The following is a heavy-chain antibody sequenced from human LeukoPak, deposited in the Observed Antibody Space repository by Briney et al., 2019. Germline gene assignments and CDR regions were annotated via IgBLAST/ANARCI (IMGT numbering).Heavy chain of an antibody. J-gene: IGHJ4*02. V-gene: IGHV3-30*02. CDR3: AKDRRFLEWFDNYFDY. D-gene: IGHD3-3*01. Sequence: GSLRLSCAASGFSFSSYGMNWVRQAPGKGLEWVAFISYDGKDKDYADSVKGRFTVSRDNSKNTLYLQMNRLRAEDTAVYYCAKDRRFLEWFDNYFDYWGQGTLVTVSS. CDR1: GFSFSSYG. CDR2: ISYDGKDK.